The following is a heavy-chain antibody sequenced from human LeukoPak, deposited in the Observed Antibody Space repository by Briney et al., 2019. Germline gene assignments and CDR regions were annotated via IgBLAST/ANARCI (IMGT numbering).Heavy chain of an antibody. D-gene: IGHD1-26*01. J-gene: IGHJ5*02. CDR1: GFTFTSYA. CDR2: MREDGTEI. Sequence: GGSLRLSCAASGFTFTSYAMTWVRQAPGKGLDWVASMREDGTEIYYVDSVKGRFTISRDNPKNSLYLQMSSLRAEDTAVYYCARGGATRGRFENWGQGTLVTVSS. V-gene: IGHV3-7*01. CDR3: ARGGATRGRFEN.